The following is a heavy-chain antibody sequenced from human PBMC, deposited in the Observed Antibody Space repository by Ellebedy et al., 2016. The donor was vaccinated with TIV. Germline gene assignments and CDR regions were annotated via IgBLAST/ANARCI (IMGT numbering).Heavy chain of an antibody. J-gene: IGHJ4*02. CDR3: ARVNYDNSGYPLDY. CDR1: GYRFNIYG. CDR2: ISAYNGNT. V-gene: IGHV1-18*01. Sequence: AASVKVSCKASGYRFNIYGISWVRQAPGQGLEWMGWISAYNGNTYYAQNVQGRVTMTTDTSKTTAYMELRSLRSDDSAVYFYARVNYDNSGYPLDYWGQGTLVTVSS. D-gene: IGHD3-22*01.